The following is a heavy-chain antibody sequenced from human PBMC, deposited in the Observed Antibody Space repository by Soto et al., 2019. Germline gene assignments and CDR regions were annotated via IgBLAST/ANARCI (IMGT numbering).Heavy chain of an antibody. Sequence: SETLSLTCSVSGGSILNGCHYWTWIRQHPGNGLEWIGKIFFSGNTHYNPRLKSRLTCSVDSTKTHYSLKLTHVTAADTPIYYCARDNYGGIFDFRGPGTLVNVSS. CDR1: GGSILNGCHY. V-gene: IGHV4-31*03. CDR3: ARDNYGGIFDF. J-gene: IGHJ4*02. D-gene: IGHD4-17*01. CDR2: IFFSGNT.